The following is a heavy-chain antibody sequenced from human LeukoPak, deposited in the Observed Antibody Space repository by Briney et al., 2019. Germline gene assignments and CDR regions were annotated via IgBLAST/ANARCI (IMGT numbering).Heavy chain of an antibody. V-gene: IGHV1-2*02. CDR2: LNPNSGDT. CDR3: ARAPAGGPFDN. Sequence: ASVKVSCKASGYTFTGYYMHWVLQAPGQGLEWMAWLNPNSGDTDSAQKFQGRVTMTKDTSITTAYLELSSLRSDDTAVYYCARAPAGGPFDNWGQGTLVTVSS. J-gene: IGHJ4*02. CDR1: GYTFTGYY. D-gene: IGHD4-23*01.